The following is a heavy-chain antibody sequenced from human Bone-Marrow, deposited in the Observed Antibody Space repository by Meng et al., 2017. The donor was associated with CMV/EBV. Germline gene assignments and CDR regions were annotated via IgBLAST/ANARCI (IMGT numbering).Heavy chain of an antibody. D-gene: IGHD3-10*01. J-gene: IGHJ4*02. CDR1: GGSVSSGSYY. CDR3: ARDYYGSGIGGNYFDY. CDR2: IYYSGST. V-gene: IGHV4-61*01. Sequence: ESLKISCTVSGGSVSSGSYYWSWIRQPPGKGLEWIGYIYYSGSTNYNPSLKSRVTISVDTSKNQLSLKLRSVTAADTAVYYCARDYYGSGIGGNYFDYWGQGTLVTVSS.